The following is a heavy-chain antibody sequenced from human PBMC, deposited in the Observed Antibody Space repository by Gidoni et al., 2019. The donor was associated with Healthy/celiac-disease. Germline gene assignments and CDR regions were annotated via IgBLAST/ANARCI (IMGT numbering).Heavy chain of an antibody. Sequence: QVQLQESGPGLVKPSQTLSLTCTVSGGPISSGSYYWSWIRQPAGKGLEWIGRIYTSGSTNYNPSLKSRVTMSVDTSKNQFSLKLSSVTAADTAVYYCASGAYGGPLVDYWGQGTLVTVSS. J-gene: IGHJ4*02. CDR3: ASGAYGGPLVDY. CDR2: IYTSGST. D-gene: IGHD4-17*01. CDR1: GGPISSGSYY. V-gene: IGHV4-61*02.